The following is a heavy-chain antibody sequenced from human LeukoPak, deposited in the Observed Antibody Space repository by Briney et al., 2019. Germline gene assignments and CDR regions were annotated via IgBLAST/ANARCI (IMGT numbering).Heavy chain of an antibody. J-gene: IGHJ4*02. V-gene: IGHV4-59*01. Sequence: SETLSLTCTVSGGSISNYYWSWIRQPPGKELEWIGYIYYSGSTNYNPSLKSRVTISVDTSKNQFSLKLTSVTAADTALYYCVRDTRMAYWGQGTLVTVSS. CDR2: IYYSGST. CDR3: VRDTRMAY. CDR1: GGSISNYY. D-gene: IGHD2-8*01.